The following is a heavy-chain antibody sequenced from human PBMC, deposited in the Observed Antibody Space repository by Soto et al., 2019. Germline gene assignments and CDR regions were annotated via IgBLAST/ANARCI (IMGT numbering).Heavy chain of an antibody. V-gene: IGHV5-10-1*01. J-gene: IGHJ4*02. CDR3: ARSYSGSYSYFDY. Sequence: PGESLKISCKGSGYSFTSYWITWVRQMPGKGLEWVGRIDPSDSYTNYSPSSQGHVAISVDKSISTAYLQWSSLKASDTAMYYCARSYSGSYSYFDYWGQGTLVTVSS. CDR1: GYSFTSYW. CDR2: IDPSDSYT. D-gene: IGHD1-26*01.